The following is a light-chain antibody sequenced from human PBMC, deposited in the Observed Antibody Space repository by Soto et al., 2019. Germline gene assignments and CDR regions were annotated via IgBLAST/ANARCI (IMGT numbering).Light chain of an antibody. V-gene: IGLV3-21*04. CDR2: YDS. CDR1: NFGSKR. Sequence: SYELTQPPSVSVAPEKTARLTCGGANFGSKRVHWYRQKPGQAPVLVIYYDSDRPSGIPERFSGSNSGNTATLTINRVEAGDEADYYCQVWDITTDHYVFGTGTKVTVL. J-gene: IGLJ1*01. CDR3: QVWDITTDHYV.